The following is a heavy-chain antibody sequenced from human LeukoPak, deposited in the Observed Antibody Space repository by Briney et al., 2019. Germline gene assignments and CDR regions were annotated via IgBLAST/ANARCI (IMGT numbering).Heavy chain of an antibody. V-gene: IGHV4-59*12. CDR3: ARALEYCGTDCYSDAFDI. Sequence: SETLSLTCTVSSGSINTYYWSWIRQPPGKGLEWIGYIYYSGSTKYNPSLKSRVTIAVDTSKNQFSVKLTSVTAADTAVYYCARALEYCGTDCYSDAFDIWGQGTMVTVSS. J-gene: IGHJ3*02. CDR2: IYYSGST. CDR1: SGSINTYY. D-gene: IGHD2-21*02.